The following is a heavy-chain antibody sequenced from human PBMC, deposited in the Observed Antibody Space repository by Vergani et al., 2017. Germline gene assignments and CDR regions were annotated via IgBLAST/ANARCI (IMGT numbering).Heavy chain of an antibody. CDR3: ASNSGSYYNWFDP. CDR2: ISGSGGST. CDR1: GFTFNHYA. D-gene: IGHD1-26*01. J-gene: IGHJ5*02. Sequence: EVQLLESGGDLVQPGGSLRLSCAASGFTFNHYAMNWVRQAPGKGLEWVSGISGSGGSTYYAGSVKGRFTISRDSSKNTLYLQMNSLSAGDTAVYYCASNSGSYYNWFDPWGQGTLVTVSS. V-gene: IGHV3-23*01.